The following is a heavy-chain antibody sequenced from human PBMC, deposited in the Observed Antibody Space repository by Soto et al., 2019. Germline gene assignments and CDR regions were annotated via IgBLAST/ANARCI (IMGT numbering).Heavy chain of an antibody. Sequence: EVQLVESGGGLVQPGRSLRLSCAASGFTFDDYAMHWVRQAPGKGLEWVSGISWNSGSIGYADSVKGRFTISRDNAKNSLYLQMNSLRAEDTALYYCAKDWAAISYGMDVWGQGTTVTVSS. CDR1: GFTFDDYA. CDR3: AKDWAAISYGMDV. D-gene: IGHD3-9*01. CDR2: ISWNSGSI. J-gene: IGHJ6*02. V-gene: IGHV3-9*01.